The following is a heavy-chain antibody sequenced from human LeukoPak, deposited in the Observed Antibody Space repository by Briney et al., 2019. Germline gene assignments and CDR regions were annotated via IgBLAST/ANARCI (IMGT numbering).Heavy chain of an antibody. Sequence: SETLSLTCTVSGASITSGGYYWNWIRQPPGTGLEWIGYIYYSGNTYYNPSLKSRVTISVDRSKNQFSLKLSSVTAAGTAVYYCAREYSNYDSWGQGTLVTVSS. CDR2: IYYSGNT. J-gene: IGHJ5*01. CDR1: GASITSGGYY. V-gene: IGHV4-30-2*01. D-gene: IGHD4-11*01. CDR3: AREYSNYDS.